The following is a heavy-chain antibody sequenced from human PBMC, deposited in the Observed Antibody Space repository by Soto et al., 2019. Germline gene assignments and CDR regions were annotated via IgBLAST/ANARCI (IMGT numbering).Heavy chain of an antibody. CDR2: ISAYNGNT. CDR3: ARESEVNWHYGVDQYGMDV. D-gene: IGHD1-7*01. J-gene: IGHJ6*02. Sequence: QVQLVQSGAEVKKPGASMKVSCKTSGYTFTGYGITWVRQAPGRGLEWMGWISAYNGNTNYAQNLKGRLSMTTDTSTSTAYMELRSPRYDDTAVYYCARESEVNWHYGVDQYGMDVWGQGTTVTVS. CDR1: GYTFTGYG. V-gene: IGHV1-18*01.